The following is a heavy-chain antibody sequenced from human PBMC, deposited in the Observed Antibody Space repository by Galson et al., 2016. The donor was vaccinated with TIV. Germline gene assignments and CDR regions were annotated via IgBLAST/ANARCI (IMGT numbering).Heavy chain of an antibody. V-gene: IGHV1-69*13. CDR1: GVTFSYFA. CDR3: ARGRGIYDSSGCFLFDH. Sequence: SVKVSCKASGVTFSYFAFSWVRQAPGQGLEWMGGIVPMFGTTNYAQKFQGRVTISADESMTTAYLEPSSLRSEDTAVYYCARGRGIYDSSGCFLFDHWGQGTLVTVSS. J-gene: IGHJ5*02. CDR2: IVPMFGTT. D-gene: IGHD3-22*01.